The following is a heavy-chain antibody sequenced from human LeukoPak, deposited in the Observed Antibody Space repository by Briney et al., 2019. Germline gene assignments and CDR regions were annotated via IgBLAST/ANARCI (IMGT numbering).Heavy chain of an antibody. CDR3: TRDTGTTGEVKFDP. D-gene: IGHD4-17*01. J-gene: IGHJ5*02. CDR1: GNSFGDYY. Sequence: SETLSLTCTVSGNSFGDYYWSWIRQPAGKGLEWIGRIYTSGSTTYNLSLKSRVTMSVDTSKSQFSLNLMSVTAADTAAYYCTRDTGTTGEVKFDPWGQGTLVTVSS. V-gene: IGHV4-4*07. CDR2: IYTSGST.